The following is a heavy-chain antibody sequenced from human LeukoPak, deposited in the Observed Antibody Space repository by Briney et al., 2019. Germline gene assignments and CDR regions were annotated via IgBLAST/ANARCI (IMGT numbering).Heavy chain of an antibody. CDR3: ARRGGVGIGGRPSNYYYMDV. D-gene: IGHD6-6*01. V-gene: IGHV4-4*09. J-gene: IGHJ6*03. Sequence: SETLSLTCTVSGGSINSYYWSWIRQPPGKGLEWIGYIHSSGSAHYNPSLKRRVTMSVDASKNQFSLKLSSVTAADTAVYYCARRGGVGIGGRPSNYYYMDVWGKGTTVTVSS. CDR1: GGSINSYY. CDR2: IHSSGSA.